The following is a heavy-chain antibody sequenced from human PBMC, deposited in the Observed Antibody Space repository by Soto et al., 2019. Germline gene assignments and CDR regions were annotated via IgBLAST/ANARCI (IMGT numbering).Heavy chain of an antibody. CDR2: VSGSGTGT. CDR1: GFTFSTYA. D-gene: IGHD2-21*02. CDR3: VKGQTAHGGHCEW. V-gene: IGHV3-23*01. Sequence: GGSLRLSCAASGFTFSTYAMRWVRQAPGKGLEWVSTVSGSGTGTYYADSVKDRFTISRDNSKNTLYLQMTGLRAEDTAMYYCVKGQTAHGGHCEWWGQGTLVTVSS. J-gene: IGHJ4*02.